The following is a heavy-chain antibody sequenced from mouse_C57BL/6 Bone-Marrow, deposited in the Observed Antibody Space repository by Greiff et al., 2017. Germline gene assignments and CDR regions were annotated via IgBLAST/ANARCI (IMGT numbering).Heavy chain of an antibody. J-gene: IGHJ2*01. CDR3: ARGGRDFDY. CDR1: GYTFTSYG. Sequence: VQLQESGAELARPGASVKLSCKASGYTFTSYGISWVKQRTGQGLEWIGEIYPSSGNTYYNEKFKGKATMTADKSSSTAYMERRSLTSEASAVYFCARGGRDFDYWGQGTTLTVSA. CDR2: IYPSSGNT. V-gene: IGHV1-81*01.